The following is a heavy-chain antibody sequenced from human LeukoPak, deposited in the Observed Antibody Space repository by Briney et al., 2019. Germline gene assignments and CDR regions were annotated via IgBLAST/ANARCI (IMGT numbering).Heavy chain of an antibody. J-gene: IGHJ5*02. V-gene: IGHV1-18*01. Sequence: ASVKVSCKASGYTFTSYGISWVRQAPGQGLEWMGWISAYNDNTNYAQNLQGRVTMTSDTSTSTAYMELRSLRSDDTAVYYCARNYRALVITIFGESSEIDLFDPWGQGTLVTVSS. CDR2: ISAYNDNT. CDR1: GYTFTSYG. CDR3: ARNYRALVITIFGESSEIDLFDP. D-gene: IGHD3-3*01.